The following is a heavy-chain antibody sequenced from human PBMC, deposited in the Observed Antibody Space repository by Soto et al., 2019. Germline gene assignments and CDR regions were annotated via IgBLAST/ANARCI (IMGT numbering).Heavy chain of an antibody. J-gene: IGHJ6*02. D-gene: IGHD3-10*01. V-gene: IGHV4-61*01. CDR2: TFVTGAT. CDR3: ARGRSDSAGSSFGRRMDV. CDR1: GEALGSGQSY. Sequence: QVQLQESGPGLVKSSETLSLICFVSGEALGSGQSYWNCIRQAPGKGLEWIGQTFVTGATKYSASLNSRVTMTVDTSKSQIALTLTAVTAADSATYFCARGRSDSAGSSFGRRMDVWGQGTTVTVSS.